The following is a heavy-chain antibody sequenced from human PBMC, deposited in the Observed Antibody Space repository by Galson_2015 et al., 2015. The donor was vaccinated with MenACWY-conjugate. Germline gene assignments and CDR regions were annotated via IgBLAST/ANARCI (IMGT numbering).Heavy chain of an antibody. Sequence: SLRLSCAASGFDFDDYAMSWVRQAPGKGLQWVAGVGRGGGSTYYTDPVRSRFTISRDNSKNTLDLQMDSLRVEDTAVYYCAKVIYGARYYFEHWGQGSLVIVTS. J-gene: IGHJ4*02. CDR3: AKVIYGARYYFEH. CDR1: GFDFDDYA. V-gene: IGHV3-23*01. D-gene: IGHD3/OR15-3a*01. CDR2: VGRGGGST.